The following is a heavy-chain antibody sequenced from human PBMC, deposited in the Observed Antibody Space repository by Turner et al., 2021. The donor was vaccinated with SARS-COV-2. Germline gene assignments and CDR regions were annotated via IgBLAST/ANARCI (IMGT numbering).Heavy chain of an antibody. V-gene: IGHV3-49*04. CDR1: GFSFVDYA. CDR3: TRVKYCSGGSCYGYYFDY. Sequence: EVLLVASGGGLVPPGRHMSLSCTAAGFSFVDYAMCWVRQAPGNGLEWVGFIRSKAYGGTTQYAASVKGRFTISRDDSKSIAYLQMNSLKTEDTAVYFCTRVKYCSGGSCYGYYFDYWGQGTLVTVSS. J-gene: IGHJ4*02. D-gene: IGHD2-15*01. CDR2: IRSKAYGGTT.